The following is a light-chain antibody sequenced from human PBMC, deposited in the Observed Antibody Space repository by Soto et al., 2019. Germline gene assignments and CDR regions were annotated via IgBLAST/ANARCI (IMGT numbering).Light chain of an antibody. CDR2: DAS. CDR3: PQHGTP. J-gene: IGKJ1*01. Sequence: GLSQSACAVALGQGERATLSWRASQSVSSSYLAWYQQIPGQAPRLLIYDASSRATGIPDRFSGSGSGTDFTLTISRLEPEDSAVYDCPQHGTPFCQVTKVDIK. V-gene: IGKV3-20*01. CDR1: QSVSSSY.